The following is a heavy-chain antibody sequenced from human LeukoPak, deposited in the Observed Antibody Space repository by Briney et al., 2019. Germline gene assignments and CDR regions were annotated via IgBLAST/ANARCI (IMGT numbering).Heavy chain of an antibody. CDR2: INWNGGST. V-gene: IGHV3-20*04. Sequence: PGGSLRLSCVASGFRFDDHGMSWVRQAPGEGLEWVSGINWNGGSTGYGDSVKGRFTISRDNAKNSLYLQMNSLRAEDTALYYCAGGDRNGWYFDYWGQGILVTVSS. D-gene: IGHD6-19*01. J-gene: IGHJ4*02. CDR3: AGGDRNGWYFDY. CDR1: GFRFDDHG.